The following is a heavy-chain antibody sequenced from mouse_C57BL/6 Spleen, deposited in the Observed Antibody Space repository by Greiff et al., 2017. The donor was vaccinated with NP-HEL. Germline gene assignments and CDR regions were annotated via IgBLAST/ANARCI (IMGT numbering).Heavy chain of an antibody. J-gene: IGHJ4*01. CDR2: IDPETGGT. V-gene: IGHV1-15*01. CDR3: TRGITVVATNAMDY. CDR1: GYTFTDYE. D-gene: IGHD1-1*01. Sequence: VKLQESGAELVRPGASVTLSCKASGYTFTDYEMHWVKQTPVHGLEWIGAIDPETGGTAYNQKFKGKAILTADKSSSTAYMELRSLTSEDSAVYYCTRGITVVATNAMDYWGQGTSVTVSS.